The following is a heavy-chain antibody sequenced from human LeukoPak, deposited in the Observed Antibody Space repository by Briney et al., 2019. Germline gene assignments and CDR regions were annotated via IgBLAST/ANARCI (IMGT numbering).Heavy chain of an antibody. CDR1: GFTFSNYI. CDR2: IRFDGTNK. CDR3: ARDAYHSGDLDE. D-gene: IGHD7-27*01. Sequence: PGGSLRLSCAASGFTFSNYIMHWVRQAPGKGLEWVSFIRFDGTNKHYVDSVKGRFTISRDNPNNMLYLQMNSLKFEDTAVYYCARDAYHSGDLDEWGEGAPVIVSS. V-gene: IGHV3-30*02. J-gene: IGHJ4*01.